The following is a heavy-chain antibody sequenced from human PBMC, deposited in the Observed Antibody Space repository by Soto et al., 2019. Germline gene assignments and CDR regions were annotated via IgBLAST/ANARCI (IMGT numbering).Heavy chain of an antibody. Sequence: VASVKVSCKASGGTFSSYAISWVRQAPGQGLEWMGGIIPIFGTANYAQKFQGRVTITADESTSTAYMELSSLRSEDTAMYYCGGDMRRGLRGGGVDYWGQGTLVTVSS. D-gene: IGHD4-17*01. V-gene: IGHV1-69*13. CDR2: IIPIFGTA. CDR3: GGDMRRGLRGGGVDY. J-gene: IGHJ4*02. CDR1: GGTFSSYA.